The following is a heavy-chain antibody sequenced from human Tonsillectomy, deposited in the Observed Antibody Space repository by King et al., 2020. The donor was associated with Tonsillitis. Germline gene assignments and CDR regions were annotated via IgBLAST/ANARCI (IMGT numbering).Heavy chain of an antibody. J-gene: IGHJ4*02. CDR3: AGVXSXXXXXXXXDY. CDR2: INPNSGGT. Sequence: QLVQSGAEVKKPGASVKXSCKPSGYTXXGYYMHWVXXAPGQGLEWXGSINPNSGGTNYAQKFKXRVTMTXDTSISTAYLEGSRLRYDDTALYYCAGVXSXXXXXXXXDYXXXGXXVTVS. V-gene: IGHV1-2*02. CDR1: GYTXXGYY.